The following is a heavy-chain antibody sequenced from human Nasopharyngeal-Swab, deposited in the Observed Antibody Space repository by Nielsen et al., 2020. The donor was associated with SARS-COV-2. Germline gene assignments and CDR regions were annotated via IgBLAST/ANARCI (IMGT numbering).Heavy chain of an antibody. CDR3: AIISHDYGDFFDY. Sequence: GVLKISCAASGFTFSSYWMHWVRQAPGKGLVWVSCINSDGSSTSYADSVKGRFTISRDNAKNTLYLQMNSLRAEDTAVYYCAIISHDYGDFFDYWGQGTLVTVSS. D-gene: IGHD4-17*01. CDR1: GFTFSSYW. J-gene: IGHJ4*02. V-gene: IGHV3-74*01. CDR2: INSDGSST.